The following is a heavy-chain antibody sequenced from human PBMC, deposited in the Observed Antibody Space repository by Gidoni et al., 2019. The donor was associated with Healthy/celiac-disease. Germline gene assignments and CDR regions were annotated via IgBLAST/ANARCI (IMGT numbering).Heavy chain of an antibody. Sequence: QITLKASGTTLVKPTQTRTLTCTFAGFSHSTSGVGVGWIRQPPGKALEWLALIYWNDDKRYSPSLKSRLTITKDTSKNQVVLTMTNMDPVDTATYYCAHILAAASGMDVWGQGTTVTVSS. CDR3: AHILAAASGMDV. V-gene: IGHV2-5*01. J-gene: IGHJ6*02. CDR1: GFSHSTSGVG. CDR2: IYWNDDK. D-gene: IGHD6-13*01.